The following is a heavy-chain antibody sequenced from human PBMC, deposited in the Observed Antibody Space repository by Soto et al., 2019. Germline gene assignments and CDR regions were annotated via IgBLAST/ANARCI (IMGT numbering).Heavy chain of an antibody. Sequence: SETLSLTCAVSGGSISSGGYSWSWIRQPPGKGLEWIGYIYHSGSTYYNPSLKSRVTISVDRSKNQFSLKLSSVTAADTAVYYCARDFPGYSSSWYVDYWGQGTLVTVSS. CDR1: GGSISSGGYS. V-gene: IGHV4-30-2*01. J-gene: IGHJ4*02. D-gene: IGHD6-13*01. CDR3: ARDFPGYSSSWYVDY. CDR2: IYHSGST.